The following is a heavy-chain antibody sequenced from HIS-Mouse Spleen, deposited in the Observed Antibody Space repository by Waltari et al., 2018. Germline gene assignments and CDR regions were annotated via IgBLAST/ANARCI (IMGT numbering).Heavy chain of an antibody. CDR1: GGSISSSSYY. CDR3: AREIPYSSSWYDWYFDL. V-gene: IGHV4-39*07. D-gene: IGHD6-13*01. Sequence: QLQLQESGPGLVKPSETLSLTCTVSGGSISSSSYYWGWIRQLPGKGLEWIGSIYYSGSTCYNPSLKSRVTISVDTSKNQFSRKLSSVTAADTAVYYCAREIPYSSSWYDWYFDLWGRGTLVTVSS. J-gene: IGHJ2*01. CDR2: IYYSGST.